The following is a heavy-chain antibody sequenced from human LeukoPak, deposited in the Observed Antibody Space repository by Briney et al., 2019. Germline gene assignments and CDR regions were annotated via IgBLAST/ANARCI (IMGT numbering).Heavy chain of an antibody. CDR3: ARDDPYTAAAGADY. D-gene: IGHD6-13*01. J-gene: IGHJ4*02. CDR1: GYTISSYG. CDR2: ISVYIGNT. V-gene: IGHV1-18*01. Sequence: ASVKVSCKVSGYTISSYGISWVRQAPGQGLEWMGGISVYIGNTNYAQKVQDRFTMTTDPSTTTAYMELRSLRSDDTAVYYCARDDPYTAAAGADYWGQGTLVTVSS.